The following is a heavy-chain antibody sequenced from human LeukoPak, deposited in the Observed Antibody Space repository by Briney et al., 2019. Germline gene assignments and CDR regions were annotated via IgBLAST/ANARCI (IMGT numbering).Heavy chain of an antibody. V-gene: IGHV3-64*01. Sequence: PGGSLRLSCAASGFTVSSDAMHWVRQARGKGLEYVSAISSNGGSTYYANSVKGSFTISRDNSKNTLYLQMGSLRAEDMAVYYCARDSDSSGYYYLPGYWGQGTLVTVSS. J-gene: IGHJ4*02. CDR1: GFTVSSDA. CDR3: ARDSDSSGYYYLPGY. CDR2: ISSNGGST. D-gene: IGHD3-22*01.